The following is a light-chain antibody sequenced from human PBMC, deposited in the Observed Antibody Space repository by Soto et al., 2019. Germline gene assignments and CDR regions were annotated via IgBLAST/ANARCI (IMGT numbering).Light chain of an antibody. V-gene: IGLV2-14*01. J-gene: IGLJ1*01. CDR1: SSEVGGYNY. Sequence: QSVLTQPASVSGSPGQSITISCTGTSSEVGGYNYVSWYQQHPGKATKLMIYDVSNRPSGVSNRFSGSKSGNTASLTISWLQAEDEADYYCSSYTSSSTYVFGTGTKVTVL. CDR3: SSYTSSSTYV. CDR2: DVS.